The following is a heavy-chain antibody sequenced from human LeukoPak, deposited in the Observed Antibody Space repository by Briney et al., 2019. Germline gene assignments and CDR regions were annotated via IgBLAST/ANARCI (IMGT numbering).Heavy chain of an antibody. V-gene: IGHV3-21*01. CDR3: ARDRESQGYYYDSSGIDGGDAFDI. Sequence: GGSLRLSCAASGFTFSSYSMNWVRQAPGKGLEWVSSISSSSSYIYYADSVKGRFTVSRDNAKNSLYLQMNSLRAEDTAVYYCARDRESQGYYYDSSGIDGGDAFDIWGQGPMVTVSS. CDR1: GFTFSSYS. J-gene: IGHJ3*02. CDR2: ISSSSSYI. D-gene: IGHD3-22*01.